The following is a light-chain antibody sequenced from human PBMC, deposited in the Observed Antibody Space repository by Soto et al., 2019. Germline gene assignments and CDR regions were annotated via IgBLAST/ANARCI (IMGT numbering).Light chain of an antibody. Sequence: QSALTQPRSVSGSTGQSVTISCTGTSSDVGGYNYVSWYQQHPGKAPKLMIYDVSKRPSGVPDRFSGSKSGNTASLTISGLQAEDEADYYGCSYAGSYYVFGTGTKLTVL. CDR2: DVS. J-gene: IGLJ1*01. V-gene: IGLV2-11*01. CDR1: SSDVGGYNY. CDR3: CSYAGSYYV.